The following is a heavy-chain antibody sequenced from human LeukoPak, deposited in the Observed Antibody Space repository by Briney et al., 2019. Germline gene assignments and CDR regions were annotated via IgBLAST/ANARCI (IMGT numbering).Heavy chain of an antibody. J-gene: IGHJ4*02. CDR2: ISSNGGST. CDR1: GFTFSSYA. V-gene: IGHV3-64D*06. CDR3: VKDVWRDYGGNFLGYYFDY. D-gene: IGHD4-23*01. Sequence: GGSLRLSCSASGFTFSSYAMHWVRQAPGKGLEYVSAISSNGGSTYYADSVKGRFTISRDNSKNTLFLQMSSLRAEDTAVYYCVKDVWRDYGGNFLGYYFDYWGQGSLVTVSS.